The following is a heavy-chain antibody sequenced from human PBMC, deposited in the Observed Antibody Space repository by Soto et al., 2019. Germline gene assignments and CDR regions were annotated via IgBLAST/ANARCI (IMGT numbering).Heavy chain of an antibody. CDR1: GFTFISHS. D-gene: IGHD6-6*01. Sequence: TGGSLRLSCAPSGFTFISHSMNWVRQAPGKGLEWVSSISSSSSYIYYADSVKGRFTISRDNAKNSLYLQMNSLRAEDTAVYYCARDRVAARLTPDYWGQGTLVTVS. V-gene: IGHV3-21*01. CDR2: ISSSSSYI. J-gene: IGHJ4*02. CDR3: ARDRVAARLTPDY.